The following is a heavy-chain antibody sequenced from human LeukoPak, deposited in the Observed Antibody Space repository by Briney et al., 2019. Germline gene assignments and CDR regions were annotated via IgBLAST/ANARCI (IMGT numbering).Heavy chain of an antibody. V-gene: IGHV3-15*04. J-gene: IGHJ4*02. CDR3: VWSSTWNKRFYLDQ. Sequence: GGSLRLSCAASGFTFNVAWMSWVRQTPGKGLQWVARPAATPDGPITEYATPVRGRFTISRDDSRNMVYLQMRSLRTDDTAIYYCVWSSTWNKRFYLDQWGQGTLVTVSS. CDR1: GFTFNVAW. D-gene: IGHD6-6*01. CDR2: PAATPDGPIT.